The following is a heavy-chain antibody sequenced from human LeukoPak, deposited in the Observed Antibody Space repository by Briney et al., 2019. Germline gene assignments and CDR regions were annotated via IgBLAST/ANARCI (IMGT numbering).Heavy chain of an antibody. J-gene: IGHJ6*02. CDR1: GGSFSGYY. CDR3: ARLTGYYYYYYGMDV. CDR2: INHSGST. V-gene: IGHV4-34*01. Sequence: SETLSLTCAVYGGSFSGYYWSWIRQPLGKGLEWIGEINHSGSTNYDPSLKSRVTISVDTSKNQFSLKLSSVTAADTAVYYCARLTGYYYYYYGMDVWGQGTTVTVSS. D-gene: IGHD3-9*01.